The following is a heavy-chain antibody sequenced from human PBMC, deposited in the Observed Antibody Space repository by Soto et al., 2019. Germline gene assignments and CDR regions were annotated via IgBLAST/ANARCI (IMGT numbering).Heavy chain of an antibody. CDR2: IRQDGSEK. J-gene: IGHJ3*02. CDR1: GFTFSTYW. V-gene: IGHV3-7*01. CDR3: AGDTSPGANGVWYGACEI. Sequence: EVQLVESGGGLVQPGGSLRLSCAASGFTFSTYWMTWVRQAPGKGLEWVANIRQDGSEKYYVDSVKGRFTISRDNARKSLYLQMNGLRAEDAGVYCCAGDTSPGANGVWYGACEIWGQGTVVTVSS. D-gene: IGHD2-8*01.